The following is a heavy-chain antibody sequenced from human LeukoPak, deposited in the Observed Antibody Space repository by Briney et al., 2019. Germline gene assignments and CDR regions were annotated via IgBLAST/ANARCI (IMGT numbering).Heavy chain of an antibody. J-gene: IGHJ6*03. D-gene: IGHD3-3*01. V-gene: IGHV1-69*06. Sequence: ASVKVSCKASGGTFSSYAISWVRQAPGQGLEWTGGIIPIFGTANYAQKFQGRVTITADKSTSTAYMELSSLRSEDTAVYYCASLSGITIFGVDYYYYMDVWGKGTTVTVSS. CDR3: ASLSGITIFGVDYYYYMDV. CDR2: IIPIFGTA. CDR1: GGTFSSYA.